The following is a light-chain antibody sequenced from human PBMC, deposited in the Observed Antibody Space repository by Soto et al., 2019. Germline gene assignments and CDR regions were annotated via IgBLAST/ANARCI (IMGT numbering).Light chain of an antibody. J-gene: IGLJ2*01. V-gene: IGLV2-14*01. CDR2: DVS. CDR3: SSYTSSSTLVV. CDR1: SSDVGGYNY. Sequence: QSALTQPASVSGSPGQSITISCTGTSSDVGGYNYVSWYQQHPGKAPKLMIYDVSNRPSGVSNRFSGSKSGNTASLTISGLQALDEADYYSSSYTSSSTLVVFGGGTKLTVL.